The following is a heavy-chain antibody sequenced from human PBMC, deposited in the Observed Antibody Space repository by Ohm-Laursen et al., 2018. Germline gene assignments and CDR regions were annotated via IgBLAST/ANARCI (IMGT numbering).Heavy chain of an antibody. CDR2: ISGGGLST. V-gene: IGHV3-23*01. CDR3: ARISASGPTLRY. D-gene: IGHD3-10*01. J-gene: IGHJ4*02. Sequence: SLRLSCTASGFTFSSYAMSWVRQAPGRGLDWVSSISGGGLSTYYADSVKGRFTISRDNAKNTLYLQGNSLRAEDTAVYYCARISASGPTLRYWGQGTLVTVSS. CDR1: GFTFSSYA.